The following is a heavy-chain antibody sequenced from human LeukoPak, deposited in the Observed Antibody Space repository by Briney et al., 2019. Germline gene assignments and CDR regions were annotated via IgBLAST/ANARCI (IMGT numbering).Heavy chain of an antibody. CDR2: IYYSGST. CDR3: ASGHYYGSGSYFGWFDP. CDR1: GGSNSSYY. J-gene: IGHJ5*02. Sequence: PSETLTLTCTVSGGSNSSYYWRWIRQPPGKELEWIGYIYYSGSTNYNPSLKSRVTISVDTSKNQFSLKLSSVTAADTAVYYCASGHYYGSGSYFGWFDPWGQGTLVTVSS. V-gene: IGHV4-59*08. D-gene: IGHD3-10*01.